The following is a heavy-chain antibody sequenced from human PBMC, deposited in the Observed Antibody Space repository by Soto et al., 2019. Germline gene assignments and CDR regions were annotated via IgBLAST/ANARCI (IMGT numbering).Heavy chain of an antibody. CDR1: GGSSNSGGYY. D-gene: IGHD6-6*01. CDR3: ARVWGIAARQGPLTFDY. Sequence: QLQLQESGPGLVKPSQTLSLTCTVSGGSSNSGGYYWSWIRQHPGKGLEWIGYIYYSGSTYYNPSLKSRVTISVDTSKNQFSLKLSSVTAADTAVYYCARVWGIAARQGPLTFDYWGQGTLVTVSS. J-gene: IGHJ4*02. CDR2: IYYSGST. V-gene: IGHV4-31*03.